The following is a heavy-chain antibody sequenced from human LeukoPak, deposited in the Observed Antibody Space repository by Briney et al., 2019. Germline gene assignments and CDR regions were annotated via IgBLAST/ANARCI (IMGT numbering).Heavy chain of an antibody. D-gene: IGHD3-9*01. V-gene: IGHV1-2*02. Sequence: ASVKVSCKASGYTFTGYYMHWVRQAPGQGLEWMGWINPNSGGTNYAQKFQGRVTMTRDTSISTAYMELSRLRSDDTAVYYCARDRRLRYFDWPTYYYYYMDVWGKGTTVTISS. J-gene: IGHJ6*03. CDR2: INPNSGGT. CDR1: GYTFTGYY. CDR3: ARDRRLRYFDWPTYYYYYMDV.